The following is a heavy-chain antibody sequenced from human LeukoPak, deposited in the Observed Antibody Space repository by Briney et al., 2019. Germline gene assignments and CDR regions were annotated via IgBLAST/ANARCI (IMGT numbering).Heavy chain of an antibody. J-gene: IGHJ5*02. V-gene: IGHV1-2*04. CDR3: ARGYSSSSINWFDP. CDR1: GYTFTGYY. Sequence: ASVKVSCKASGYTFTGYYMHWVRLAPGQGLEWMGWIHPNSSGTNYAKKFQGWVTMTRDTSISTAYMELSRLRSDATAVYYCARGYSSSSINWFDPWGQGTLVTVSS. D-gene: IGHD6-13*01. CDR2: IHPNSSGT.